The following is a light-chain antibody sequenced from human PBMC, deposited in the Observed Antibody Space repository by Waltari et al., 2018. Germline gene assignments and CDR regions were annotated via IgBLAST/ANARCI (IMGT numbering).Light chain of an antibody. Sequence: EIVLTQSPVTLSLSPGERVTLSCMASQYITGSWMTWYHQKPGQAPRLLIYAASSMPPGVPDRFSGSGSGTDFTLTISRLEPEDSAVYYCQQYDGSVVTFGGGTKVEIK. CDR3: QQYDGSVVT. CDR2: AAS. CDR1: QYITGSW. V-gene: IGKV3-20*01. J-gene: IGKJ4*01.